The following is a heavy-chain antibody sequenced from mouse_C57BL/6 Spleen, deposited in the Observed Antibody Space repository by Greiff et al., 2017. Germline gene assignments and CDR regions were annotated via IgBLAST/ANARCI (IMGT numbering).Heavy chain of an antibody. D-gene: IGHD2-5*01. Sequence: VQLKQSGPELVKPGASVKIPCKASGYTFTDYNMDWVKQSHGKSLEWFGDINPNNGGTIYNQKFKGKATLTVDKSSSTAYMELRSLTSEDTAVYYCARVYSNSYAMDYWGQGTSVTVSS. CDR1: GYTFTDYN. J-gene: IGHJ4*01. CDR2: INPNNGGT. CDR3: ARVYSNSYAMDY. V-gene: IGHV1-18*01.